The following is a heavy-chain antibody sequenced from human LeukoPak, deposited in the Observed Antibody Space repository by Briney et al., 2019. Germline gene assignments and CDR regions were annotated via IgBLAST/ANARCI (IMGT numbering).Heavy chain of an antibody. V-gene: IGHV1-2*02. CDR1: GYTFTGYY. CDR2: INPNSGGT. J-gene: IGHJ3*02. Sequence: ASVKVSCKASGYTFTGYYMHWVRQAPGQGLEWMGWINPNSGGTNYAQKFQGRVTMTRDTSISTAYMELSRLRSDDTAVYYCARANYDSSGYYASGLDAFDIWGQGTMVTVPS. D-gene: IGHD3-22*01. CDR3: ARANYDSSGYYASGLDAFDI.